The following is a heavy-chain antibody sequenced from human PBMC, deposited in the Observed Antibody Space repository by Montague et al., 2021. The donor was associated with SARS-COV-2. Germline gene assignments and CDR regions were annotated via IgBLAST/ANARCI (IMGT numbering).Heavy chain of an antibody. V-gene: IGHV4-59*12. CDR1: GGSISTYY. CDR3: ARDGYNAHQNYWYFDL. D-gene: IGHD5-24*01. CDR2: IYYSGST. J-gene: IGHJ2*01. Sequence: SETPSLTCTVSGGSISTYYWSWIRQPPGKGLEWIGYIYYSGSTNYSPSXXSRVTISVDTSKNQFSLKLSSVTAADTAVYYCARDGYNAHQNYWYFDLWGRGTLVTVSS.